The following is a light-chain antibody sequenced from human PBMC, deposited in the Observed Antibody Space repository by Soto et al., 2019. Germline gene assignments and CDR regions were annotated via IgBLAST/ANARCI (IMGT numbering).Light chain of an antibody. J-gene: IGKJ5*01. Sequence: IQLNQSPSFLSPSIGESVTITCGASQVISTSLAWYQVKPGKAPKLLIYAASTLESGVPSRFSATVPGTEFSLTITSLQPEEFVTDDCQQLFDSPITFGQGTRLEIK. V-gene: IGKV1-9*01. CDR3: QQLFDSPIT. CDR1: QVISTS. CDR2: AAS.